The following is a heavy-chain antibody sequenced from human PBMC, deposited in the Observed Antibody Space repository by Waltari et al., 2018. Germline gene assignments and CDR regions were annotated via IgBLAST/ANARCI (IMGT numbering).Heavy chain of an antibody. CDR2: IRNEADDETT. Sequence: EVQLAESGGGLVEPGRSLRLSCPTPGLPFRDYAMSWLRQAPGKGLEWVGFIRNEADDETTEYVSSVKGRFTISRDNSKRTTYLQMNSLKTEDTAVYYCTRDPWLCDYWGQGTLVTVSS. CDR1: GLPFRDYA. V-gene: IGHV3-49*03. CDR3: TRDPWLCDY. D-gene: IGHD5-12*01. J-gene: IGHJ4*02.